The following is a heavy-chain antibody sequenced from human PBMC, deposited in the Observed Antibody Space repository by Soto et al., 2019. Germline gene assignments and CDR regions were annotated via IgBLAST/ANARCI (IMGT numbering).Heavy chain of an antibody. Sequence: QVQLVQSGAEVKKPGSSVKVSCKASGGTFRSYTISWVRQAPGQGLEWMGRIIPILGIANYAQKFQGRVTITADKSTSTAYMELSSLRSEDTAVYYCASQDYGDPRYYYYYMDVWGKGTTVTVSS. CDR2: IIPILGIA. CDR1: GGTFRSYT. CDR3: ASQDYGDPRYYYYYMDV. J-gene: IGHJ6*03. D-gene: IGHD4-17*01. V-gene: IGHV1-69*02.